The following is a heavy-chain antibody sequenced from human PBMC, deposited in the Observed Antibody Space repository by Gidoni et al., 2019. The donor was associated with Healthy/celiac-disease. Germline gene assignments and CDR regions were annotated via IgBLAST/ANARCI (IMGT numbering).Heavy chain of an antibody. V-gene: IGHV3-64D*06. J-gene: IGHJ4*02. D-gene: IGHD5-18*01. CDR1: GFPFSSYA. Sequence: EVQLVESGGGLVQPGGSLRLSCSASGFPFSSYAMHWVRQAPGKGLEYVSAISSNGGSTYDADSVKGRFTISRDNSKNTLYLQMSSLRAEDTAVYYCVTLSRGDTAMVWVPYFDYWGQGTLVTVSS. CDR2: ISSNGGST. CDR3: VTLSRGDTAMVWVPYFDY.